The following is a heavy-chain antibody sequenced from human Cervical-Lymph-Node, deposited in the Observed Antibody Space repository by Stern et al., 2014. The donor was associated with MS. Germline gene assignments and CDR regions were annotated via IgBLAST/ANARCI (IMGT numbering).Heavy chain of an antibody. CDR1: GDSVSSNSAT. CDR2: TYHRSRWYY. CDR3: ARDVSSSPDAFDI. Sequence: QMQLVQSGPGLVKPSQTLSLTCALSGDSVSSNSATWSWIRQSPSRGLEWLGRTYHRSRWYYDYAISVKSRVTISPDTSKNQFSLRLNSVTPEDTAVYYCARDVSSSPDAFDIWGQGTMVIVSS. V-gene: IGHV6-1*01. D-gene: IGHD6-6*01. J-gene: IGHJ3*02.